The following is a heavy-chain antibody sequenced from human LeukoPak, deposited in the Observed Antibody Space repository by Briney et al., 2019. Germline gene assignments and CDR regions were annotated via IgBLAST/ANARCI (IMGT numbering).Heavy chain of an antibody. J-gene: IGHJ3*02. D-gene: IGHD3-16*01. Sequence: PGESLKISCQGSGYIFTNYWIGWVRQMPGKGLEWMGIIFGGASDTRYSPSFQGQVTISTDRFITTAYLEWNSLQASDTAIYYCARRGGSLGDIGHDAFEIWGQGTMVTVSS. CDR2: IFGGASDT. CDR3: ARRGGSLGDIGHDAFEI. V-gene: IGHV5-51*01. CDR1: GYIFTNYW.